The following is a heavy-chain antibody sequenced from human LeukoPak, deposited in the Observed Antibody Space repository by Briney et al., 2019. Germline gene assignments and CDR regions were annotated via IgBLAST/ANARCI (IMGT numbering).Heavy chain of an antibody. Sequence: GGSLRLSCAASGFTFSSYSMNWVRQAPGKGLEWVSSISSSSSYIYYADSVKGRFTISRDNAKNSLYLQMNSLRAEDTAVYYCARAGGSNWFDPWGQGTLVTVSS. CDR2: ISSSSSYI. V-gene: IGHV3-21*01. CDR1: GFTFSSYS. J-gene: IGHJ5*02. D-gene: IGHD3-10*01. CDR3: ARAGGSNWFDP.